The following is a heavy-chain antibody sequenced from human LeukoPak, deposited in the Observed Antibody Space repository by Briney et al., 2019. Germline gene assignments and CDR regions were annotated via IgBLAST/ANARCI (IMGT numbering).Heavy chain of an antibody. D-gene: IGHD5-24*01. J-gene: IGHJ4*02. CDR1: GGSISSSSYY. Sequence: SETLSLTCTVSGGSISSSSYYWGWIRQPPGKGLEWIGSIYYSGSTYYNPSLKSRVTISVDTSKNQFSLKLSSVTAADTAVYYCARRRRWLQLRSYFDYWGQGTLVTVSS. V-gene: IGHV4-39*01. CDR2: IYYSGST. CDR3: ARRRRWLQLRSYFDY.